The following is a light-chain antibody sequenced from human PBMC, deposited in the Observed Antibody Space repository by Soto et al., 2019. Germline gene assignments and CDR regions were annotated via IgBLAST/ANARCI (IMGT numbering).Light chain of an antibody. CDR3: QQLNSYPRA. V-gene: IGKV1-9*01. J-gene: IGKJ3*01. Sequence: DIQLTQSPSFLSASVGDRVTITCRVSQGISSYLDWYQQKPEKAPKLLIYAASTLQSGVPSRFSGSGSGTEFTLIFCSLQPDDFATYYCQQLNSYPRAFGPGTKVDIK. CDR1: QGISSY. CDR2: AAS.